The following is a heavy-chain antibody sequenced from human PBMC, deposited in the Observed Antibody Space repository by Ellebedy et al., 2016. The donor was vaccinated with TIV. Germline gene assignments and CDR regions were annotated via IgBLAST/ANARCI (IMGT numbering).Heavy chain of an antibody. V-gene: IGHV3-21*04. J-gene: IGHJ6*02. CDR3: ARDRRVNAAMDIVDSDGMDV. CDR2: ISSSSSYI. D-gene: IGHD5-18*01. CDR1: GFTFSSYS. Sequence: PGGSLRLSCAASGFTFSSYSMNWVRQAPGKGLEWVSSISSSSSYIYYADSVKGRFTISRDNAKNSLYLQMNSLRAEDTALYHCARDRRVNAAMDIVDSDGMDVWGQGTTVTVSS.